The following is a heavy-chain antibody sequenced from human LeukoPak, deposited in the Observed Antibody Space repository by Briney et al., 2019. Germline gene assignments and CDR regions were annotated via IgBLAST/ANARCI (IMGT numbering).Heavy chain of an antibody. D-gene: IGHD6-13*01. J-gene: IGHJ3*02. CDR1: GYTFTSYG. Sequence: ASVKVSCKASGYTFTSYGISWVRQAPGQGLEWMGWISAYNGNTNYAQKLQGRVTMTEDTSTDTAYMELSSLRAEDTAVYYCAKDKGRAAASPFDIWGQGTMVTVSS. CDR2: ISAYNGNT. CDR3: AKDKGRAAASPFDI. V-gene: IGHV1-18*01.